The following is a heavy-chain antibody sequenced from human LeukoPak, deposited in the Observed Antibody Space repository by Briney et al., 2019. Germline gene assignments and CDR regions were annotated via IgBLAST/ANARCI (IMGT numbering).Heavy chain of an antibody. Sequence: SVKVSCKASGGTFSSYAISWVRQAPGQGLEWMGGIIPIFGTANYAQKFQGRVTITADKSTSTAYMELSSLRSEDTAVYYCARDSHPSAPRGWKRTYYMDVWGKGTTVTVSS. J-gene: IGHJ6*03. CDR2: IIPIFGTA. CDR3: ARDSHPSAPRGWKRTYYMDV. CDR1: GGTFSSYA. V-gene: IGHV1-69*06. D-gene: IGHD6-19*01.